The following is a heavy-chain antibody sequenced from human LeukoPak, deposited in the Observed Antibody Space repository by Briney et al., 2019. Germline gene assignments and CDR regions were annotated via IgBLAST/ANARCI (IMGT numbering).Heavy chain of an antibody. D-gene: IGHD6-13*01. CDR3: ARTTRGGSDSWDPYYFDY. Sequence: PSETLSLTCTVSGGYISSSSYYWGWIRQSPGKGLEWIGSVYYMGSTYYNPSLKSRVTISVDTSKNQFSLKLNSVTAADTAVYYCARTTRGGSDSWDPYYFDYWGQGTLVTVSS. V-gene: IGHV4-39*01. CDR1: GGYISSSSYY. J-gene: IGHJ4*02. CDR2: VYYMGST.